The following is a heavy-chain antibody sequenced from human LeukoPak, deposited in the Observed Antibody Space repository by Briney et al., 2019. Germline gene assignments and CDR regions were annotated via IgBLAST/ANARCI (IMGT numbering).Heavy chain of an antibody. CDR3: ARESPPLD. CDR2: INHSGST. D-gene: IGHD6-13*01. V-gene: IGHV4-34*01. Sequence: SETLSLTCAVYGGSFSDYYWTWIRQPPGKGLEWIGEINHSGSTNYNPSLKSRVTVSVDTSKNQFSLRLSSVTAADTAVYYCARESPPLDWGQGTLVTVSS. J-gene: IGHJ4*02. CDR1: GGSFSDYY.